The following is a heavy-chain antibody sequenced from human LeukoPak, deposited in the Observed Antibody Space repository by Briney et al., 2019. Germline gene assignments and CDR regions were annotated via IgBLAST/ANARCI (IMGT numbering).Heavy chain of an antibody. CDR2: IYHSGST. J-gene: IGHJ4*02. CDR3: ARGRLLWFGEPHPPFDY. Sequence: SETLSLTCAVSGGSISSGGYSWSWIRQPPGKGLEWIGCIYHSGSTYYNPSLKSRVTISVDRSKNQFSLKLSSVTAADTAVYYCARGRLLWFGEPHPPFDYWGQGTLVTVSS. CDR1: GGSISSGGYS. V-gene: IGHV4-30-2*01. D-gene: IGHD3-10*01.